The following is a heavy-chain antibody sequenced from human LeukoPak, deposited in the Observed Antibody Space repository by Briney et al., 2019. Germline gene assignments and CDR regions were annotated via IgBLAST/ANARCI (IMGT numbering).Heavy chain of an antibody. CDR2: ISYDGSNK. CDR1: GFTFSSYA. V-gene: IGHV3-30-3*01. Sequence: GGSLRLSCAASGFTFSSYAMHCVRQAPGKGLEWVAVISYDGSNKYYADSVKGRFTISRDNSKNTLYLQMNSLRAEDTAVYYCAKDPAGTPPRYFDFWGQGTLVTVSS. CDR3: AKDPAGTPPRYFDF. J-gene: IGHJ4*02. D-gene: IGHD6-19*01.